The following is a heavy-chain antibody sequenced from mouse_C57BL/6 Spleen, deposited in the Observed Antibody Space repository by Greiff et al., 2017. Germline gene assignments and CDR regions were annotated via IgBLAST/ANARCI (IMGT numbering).Heavy chain of an antibody. V-gene: IGHV1-9*01. J-gene: IGHJ1*03. CDR3: ARGYYASGYVEV. D-gene: IGHD1-1*01. CDR2: ILPGSGCT. CDR1: GYTFTGYW. Sequence: QVQLQQSGAELMKPGASVKLSCKATGYTFTGYWIEWVKQRPGHGLEWIGEILPGSGCTKYNEKFKGKATFTADTSANTAYMQLSSLTTEDSAIYYCARGYYASGYVEVWGTGTTVTVSS.